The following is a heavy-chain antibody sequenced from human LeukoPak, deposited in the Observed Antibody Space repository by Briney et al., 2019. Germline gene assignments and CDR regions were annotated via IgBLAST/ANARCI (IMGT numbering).Heavy chain of an antibody. CDR2: ISAYNGNT. Sequence: ASVTVSCKASGYTFTSYSISWVRQAPGQGLEWMGWISAYNGNTIYAQKVKGRVTMTTGTSTSTAYMELRSLKSGDTAVYYCARASYCSGGSCYSDYWGQGTLVTVSS. D-gene: IGHD2-15*01. CDR1: GYTFTSYS. V-gene: IGHV1-18*01. CDR3: ARASYCSGGSCYSDY. J-gene: IGHJ4*02.